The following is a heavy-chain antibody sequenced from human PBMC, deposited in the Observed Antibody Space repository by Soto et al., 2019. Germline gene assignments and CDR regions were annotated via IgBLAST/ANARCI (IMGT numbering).Heavy chain of an antibody. J-gene: IGHJ4*02. CDR1: GFSLTTSGVG. Sequence: QLTLKESGPTLVKPTQTLTLTCTFSGFSLTTSGVGVGWIRQTPGEALDWLALIFWDDDKRYTPSLKSRLTLTKDTSKNQVVLTMTSVDPVDTATYDWARHYWKYGTFDYWGQGTLVTVSS. V-gene: IGHV2-5*02. CDR2: IFWDDDK. CDR3: ARHYWKYGTFDY. D-gene: IGHD1-7*01.